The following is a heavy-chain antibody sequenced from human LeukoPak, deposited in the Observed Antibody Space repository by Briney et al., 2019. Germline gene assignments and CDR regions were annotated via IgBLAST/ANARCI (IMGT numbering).Heavy chain of an antibody. Sequence: PGGSLRLSCAASGFTFSSYGMHWVRQAPGKGLEWVSAISGSGGSTYYADSVKGRFTISRDNSKNTLYLQMNSLRAEDTAVYYCAKRAAAGYYYYYYMDVWGKGTTVTISS. J-gene: IGHJ6*03. CDR3: AKRAAAGYYYYYYMDV. CDR1: GFTFSSYG. D-gene: IGHD6-13*01. V-gene: IGHV3-23*01. CDR2: ISGSGGST.